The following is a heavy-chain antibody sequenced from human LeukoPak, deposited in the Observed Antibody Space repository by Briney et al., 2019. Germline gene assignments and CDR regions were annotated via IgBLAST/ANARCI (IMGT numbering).Heavy chain of an antibody. J-gene: IGHJ4*02. CDR1: GFTFSSYE. CDR2: ISSSGSTI. V-gene: IGHV3-48*03. D-gene: IGHD3-10*01. CDR3: ARGSPLVRGVIPPPDY. Sequence: GGSLRLSCAASGFTFSSYEVNWVRQAPGKGLEWVSYISSSGSTIYYADSVKGRFTISRDNAKNSLYLQMNSLRAEDTAVYYCARGSPLVRGVIPPPDYWGQGTLVTVSS.